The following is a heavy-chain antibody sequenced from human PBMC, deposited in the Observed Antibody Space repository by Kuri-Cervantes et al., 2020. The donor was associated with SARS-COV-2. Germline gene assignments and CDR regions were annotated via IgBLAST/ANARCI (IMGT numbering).Heavy chain of an antibody. CDR1: GYTFTSYD. Sequence: ASVKVSCKASGYTFTSYDINWVRQATGQGLEWMGWMNPNSGNTGYAQKFQGRVTMTRNTSISTAYMELSSLRSEDTAVYYCARGFGYSGYDGLDYWGQGTLVTVSS. J-gene: IGHJ4*02. CDR2: MNPNSGNT. D-gene: IGHD5-12*01. CDR3: ARGFGYSGYDGLDY. V-gene: IGHV1-8*01.